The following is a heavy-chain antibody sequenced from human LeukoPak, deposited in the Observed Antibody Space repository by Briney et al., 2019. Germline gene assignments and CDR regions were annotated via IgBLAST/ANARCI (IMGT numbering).Heavy chain of an antibody. Sequence: PGGSLRLSCAASGFTFSSYVMHWVRQAPGKGLEWVAIISYDGSNEYYADSVKGRFTISRDNAKNSLYLQMNSLRAEDTAVYYCASGGTVTTSAFDIWGQGTMVTVSS. CDR2: ISYDGSNE. J-gene: IGHJ3*02. CDR1: GFTFSSYV. D-gene: IGHD4-17*01. V-gene: IGHV3-30*04. CDR3: ASGGTVTTSAFDI.